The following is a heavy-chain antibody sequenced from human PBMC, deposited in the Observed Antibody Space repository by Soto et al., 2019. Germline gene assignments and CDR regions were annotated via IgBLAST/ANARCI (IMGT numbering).Heavy chain of an antibody. CDR3: ARGGYYDSSGSRNYHYYGMDA. CDR2: ISPYDDNT. D-gene: IGHD3-22*01. J-gene: IGHJ6*02. Sequence: QVQLVQSGTEVKKPGASVKVSCKASGYTFNSYGISWVRQAPGQGLEWMGWISPYDDNTNYAQNPQGRVTVTTDTSTRXAXRXLRSLRSDDTAVYYCARGGYYDSSGSRNYHYYGMDAWGQGTTVTVS. CDR1: GYTFNSYG. V-gene: IGHV1-18*01.